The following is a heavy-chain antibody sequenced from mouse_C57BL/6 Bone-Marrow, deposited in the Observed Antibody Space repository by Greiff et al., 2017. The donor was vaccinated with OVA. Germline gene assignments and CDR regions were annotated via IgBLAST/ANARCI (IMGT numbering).Heavy chain of an antibody. V-gene: IGHV3-6*01. CDR1: GYSITSGYY. CDR3: ARAVPPWFAY. D-gene: IGHD5-1*01. CDR2: ISYDGSN. Sequence: ESGPGLVKPSQSLSLTCSVTGYSITSGYYWNWIRQFPGNKLEWMGYISYDGSNNYNPSLKNRISITRDTSKNQFFLKLNSVTTEDTATYYCARAVPPWFAYWGQGTLVTVSA. J-gene: IGHJ3*01.